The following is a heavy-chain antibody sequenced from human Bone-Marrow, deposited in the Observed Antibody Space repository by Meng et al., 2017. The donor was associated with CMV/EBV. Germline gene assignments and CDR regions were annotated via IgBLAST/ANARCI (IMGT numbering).Heavy chain of an antibody. Sequence: GGSLRLSCAASGFTFSSYEMNWVRQAPGKGLEWVSYISSSGSTIYYADSVKGRFTISRDNAKNSLYLQMNSLRAEDTAVYYCARDLWGGDPDWGPGPLVTCSS. D-gene: IGHD7-27*01. CDR2: ISSSGSTI. J-gene: IGHJ4*02. CDR3: ARDLWGGDPD. CDR1: GFTFSSYE. V-gene: IGHV3-48*03.